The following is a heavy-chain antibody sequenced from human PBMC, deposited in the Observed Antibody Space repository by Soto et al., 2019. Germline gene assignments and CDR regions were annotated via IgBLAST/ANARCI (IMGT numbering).Heavy chain of an antibody. CDR1: GFTFSSYA. CDR2: ISSNGGNT. J-gene: IGHJ4*02. CDR3: VKEERGDPFDY. V-gene: IGHV3-64D*06. D-gene: IGHD3-10*01. Sequence: GGSLRLSCSASGFTFSSYAMHWVRQAPGKGLEYVSAISSNGGNTYYADSVKGRVNLSRENSKNTLYLQMGSLGAEDTAMYWGVKEERGDPFDYWGQGTLVTVSS.